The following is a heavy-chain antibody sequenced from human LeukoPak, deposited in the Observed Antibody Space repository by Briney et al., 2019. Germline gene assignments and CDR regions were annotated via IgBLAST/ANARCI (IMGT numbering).Heavy chain of an antibody. V-gene: IGHV1-8*01. D-gene: IGHD2-15*01. Sequence: ASVKVSCKASGYTFTSYDINWVRQATGQGLEWMGWMNPNSGNTGYAQKFQGRVTITADKSTSTAYMELSSLRSEDTAVYYCARDPCSGGSCYSVEWFDPWGQGTLVTVPS. CDR2: MNPNSGNT. CDR1: GYTFTSYD. CDR3: ARDPCSGGSCYSVEWFDP. J-gene: IGHJ5*02.